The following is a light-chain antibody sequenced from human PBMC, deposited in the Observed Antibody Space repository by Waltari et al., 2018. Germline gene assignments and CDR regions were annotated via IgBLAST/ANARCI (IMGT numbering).Light chain of an antibody. CDR2: GNS. CDR1: SSNIGAGYD. CDR3: QSYDSSLSGGV. J-gene: IGLJ2*01. V-gene: IGLV1-40*01. Sequence: QSVLTQPPSVSGAPGQRVTTTCTGSSSNIGAGYDVHWYQHRPGTAPKLLIYGNSNRPSGVPDRFSGSKSGTSASLAITGLQAEDEADYYCQSYDSSLSGGVFGGGTKLTVL.